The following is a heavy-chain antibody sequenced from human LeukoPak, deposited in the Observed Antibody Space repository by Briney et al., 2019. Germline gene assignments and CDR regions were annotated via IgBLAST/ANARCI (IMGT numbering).Heavy chain of an antibody. CDR1: GFTFSDYY. Sequence: AGGSLRLSCAASGFTFSDYYMSWIRQAPGRGLEWISYISSSSGGTIYYTDSVKGRFTISRDNSKNTLYLQMNSLRAEDTAIYYCAKDDAYLQYDDWGQGTLVTVSS. D-gene: IGHD5-24*01. V-gene: IGHV3-11*01. J-gene: IGHJ4*02. CDR2: ISSSSGGTI. CDR3: AKDDAYLQYDD.